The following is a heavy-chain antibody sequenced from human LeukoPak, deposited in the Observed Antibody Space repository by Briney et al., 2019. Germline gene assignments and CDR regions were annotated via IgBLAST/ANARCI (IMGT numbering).Heavy chain of an antibody. V-gene: IGHV4-59*01. CDR3: ARDYGSGNGAFDI. CDR2: IYYRGST. Sequence: PSETLSLTCTVSGASISSYYWSWIRQPPGKGLEWIGCIYYRGSTNYNPSLKSRLSMSVDSSKNQFSPKLSSVTAADAAVYYCARDYGSGNGAFDIWGQGTMVTVSS. J-gene: IGHJ3*02. CDR1: GASISSYY. D-gene: IGHD3-10*01.